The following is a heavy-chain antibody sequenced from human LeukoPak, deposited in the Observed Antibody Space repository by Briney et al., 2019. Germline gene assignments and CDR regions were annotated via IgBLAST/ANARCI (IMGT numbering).Heavy chain of an antibody. J-gene: IGHJ5*01. CDR2: IIADFDTT. Sequence: GGSLRLSCAASGFTFRSYAMSWVRQAPGKGLEWVSGIIADFDTTYYADSVRGRFTISRDPSKNTLYLQMNSLRAEDTAIYYCAQDGTTTRYNWFDFWGQGTLVTVSS. CDR1: GFTFRSYA. D-gene: IGHD1-7*01. CDR3: AQDGTTTRYNWFDF. V-gene: IGHV3-23*01.